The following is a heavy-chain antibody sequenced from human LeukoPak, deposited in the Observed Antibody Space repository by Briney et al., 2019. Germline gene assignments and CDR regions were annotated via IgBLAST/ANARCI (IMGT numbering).Heavy chain of an antibody. Sequence: PGGSLRLSCAASGFSFSSYSTNWVRQAPGKGLEWVSSISTTSSFIYYADSVKGRFTISRDNAKNSVYLQMTSLRAEDTAVYFCARDDINLYYGSGSYFNYWGQGTLVTVSS. V-gene: IGHV3-21*04. D-gene: IGHD3-10*01. CDR2: ISTTSSFI. J-gene: IGHJ4*02. CDR3: ARDDINLYYGSGSYFNY. CDR1: GFSFSSYS.